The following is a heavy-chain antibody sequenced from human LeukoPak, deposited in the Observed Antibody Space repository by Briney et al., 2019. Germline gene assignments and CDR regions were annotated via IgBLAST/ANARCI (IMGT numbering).Heavy chain of an antibody. Sequence: PGASLRLSCAASGFSFSGYAMSWARQAPEKGLEWVSHIGTTDGSTFYADSVKGRFTISRDNSKNTLYLQMNSLRAEDTAVYFCARKHLQTPFVFLDVWGQGTTVTVSS. CDR2: IGTTDGST. J-gene: IGHJ6*02. V-gene: IGHV3-23*01. CDR1: GFSFSGYA. D-gene: IGHD2/OR15-2a*01. CDR3: ARKHLQTPFVFLDV.